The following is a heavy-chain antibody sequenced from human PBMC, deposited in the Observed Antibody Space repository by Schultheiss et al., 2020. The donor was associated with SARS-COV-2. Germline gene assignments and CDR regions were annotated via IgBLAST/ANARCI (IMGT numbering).Heavy chain of an antibody. D-gene: IGHD3-3*01. Sequence: GGSLRLSCAASGFTFSSYSMNWVRQAPGKGLEWVSSISSSSSYIYYADSVKGRFTISRDNSKNTLYLQMNSLRAEDTAVYYCAKHRYDFWSGYKTAYFDYWGQGTLVTVSS. J-gene: IGHJ4*02. CDR3: AKHRYDFWSGYKTAYFDY. CDR2: ISSSSSYI. V-gene: IGHV3-21*04. CDR1: GFTFSSYS.